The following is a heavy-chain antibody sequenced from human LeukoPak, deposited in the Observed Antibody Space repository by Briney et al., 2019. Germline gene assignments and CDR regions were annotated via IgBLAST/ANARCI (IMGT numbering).Heavy chain of an antibody. CDR1: GGSFSGYY. V-gene: IGHV4-34*01. J-gene: IGHJ6*03. Sequence: SETLSLTCAVYGGSFSGYYWSWIRQPPGKGLEWIGEINHSGSTNYNPSLKSRVTISVDTSKNQFSLKLSSVTAADTAVYYCARAPNIYSNYVENVGAFYYMDVWGKGTTVTVSS. CDR2: INHSGST. D-gene: IGHD4-11*01. CDR3: ARAPNIYSNYVENVGAFYYMDV.